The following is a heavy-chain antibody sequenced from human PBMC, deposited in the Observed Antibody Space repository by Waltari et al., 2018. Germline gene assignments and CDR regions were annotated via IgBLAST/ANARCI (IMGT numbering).Heavy chain of an antibody. CDR2: IWYDGSNK. CDR3: ARGSVAGTDYYYGMDV. CDR1: GFTFSSYG. D-gene: IGHD6-19*01. Sequence: QVQLVESGGGVVQPGRSLRLSCAASGFTFSSYGMHWVRQAPGKGLEWVAVIWYDGSNKYYADSVKGRFTISRDNSKNTLYLQMNSLRAEDTAVYYCARGSVAGTDYYYGMDVWGQGTTVTVSS. V-gene: IGHV3-33*01. J-gene: IGHJ6*02.